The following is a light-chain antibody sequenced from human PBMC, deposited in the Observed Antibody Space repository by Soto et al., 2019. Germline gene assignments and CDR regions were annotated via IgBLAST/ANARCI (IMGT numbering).Light chain of an antibody. CDR1: ESIDNW. CDR3: QQYHTDWT. V-gene: IGKV1-5*01. CDR2: AAS. J-gene: IGKJ1*01. Sequence: DIQVTQSPSTLSASVGDAVTITCRASESIDNWLAWYQQKPGKAPKLLIFAASTLVRGVPSKFSGRGSGTEFTLTISSLQADDFVTYYCQQYHTDWTFGQGTKVDIK.